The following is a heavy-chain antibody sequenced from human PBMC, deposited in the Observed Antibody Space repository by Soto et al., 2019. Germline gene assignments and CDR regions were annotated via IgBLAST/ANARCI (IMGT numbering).Heavy chain of an antibody. J-gene: IGHJ4*02. V-gene: IGHV4-34*01. CDR1: GGSFSGYY. CDR3: ALVVHYNDY. CDR2: INHSGST. Sequence: LSLTCAVYGGSFSGYYWSWIRQPPGKGLEWIGGINHSGSTNYNPSLKSRVTISVDTSKNQFSLKLSSVTAADTAVYYCALVVHYNDYWGQGTLVTVSS. D-gene: IGHD2-15*01.